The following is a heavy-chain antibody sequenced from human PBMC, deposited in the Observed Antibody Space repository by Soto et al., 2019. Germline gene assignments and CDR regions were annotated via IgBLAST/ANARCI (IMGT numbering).Heavy chain of an antibody. CDR1: GGSISSGDYY. J-gene: IGHJ4*02. V-gene: IGHV4-30-4*01. CDR3: ARVGGFGATTIDY. D-gene: IGHD3-10*01. CDR2: IYYSGST. Sequence: QVQLQESGPGLVKPSQTLSLTCTVSGGSISSGDYYWSWIRQPPGKGLEWIGYIYYSGSTYYNPSLKSRVTISIDTSKNQFSLKLSSVTAADTAVYYCARVGGFGATTIDYWGQGTLVTVSS.